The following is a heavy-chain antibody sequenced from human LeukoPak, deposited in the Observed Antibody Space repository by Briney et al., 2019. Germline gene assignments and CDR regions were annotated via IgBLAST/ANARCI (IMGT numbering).Heavy chain of an antibody. CDR2: IYHTGST. D-gene: IGHD4-23*01. CDR1: GGSLSSHY. Sequence: KPSETLSLTCNVSGGSLSSHYWSWVRQSPEKGLEWIGQIYHTGSTHYNPSLRSRFAISVDTSKNKLFLNVKSVTAADTAVYYCAREGRWGMKYYFDFWGQGTLVIVSS. CDR3: AREGRWGMKYYFDF. J-gene: IGHJ4*02. V-gene: IGHV4-59*11.